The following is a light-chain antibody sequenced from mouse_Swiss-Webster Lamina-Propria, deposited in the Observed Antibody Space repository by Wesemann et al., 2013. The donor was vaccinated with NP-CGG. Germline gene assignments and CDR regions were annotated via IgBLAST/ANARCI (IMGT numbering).Light chain of an antibody. CDR2: LAS. J-gene: IGKJ4*01. Sequence: DIVMTQSQKFMSTSVGDRVSITCKASQNVRTAVAWYQQKPGQSPKALIYLASNRHTGVPDRFIGSGSVTDFTLTISSVQAEDVAVYFCQQHLHIPFTFGSGTKLEIK. CDR3: QQHLHIPFT. CDR1: QNVRTA. V-gene: IGKV6-14*01.